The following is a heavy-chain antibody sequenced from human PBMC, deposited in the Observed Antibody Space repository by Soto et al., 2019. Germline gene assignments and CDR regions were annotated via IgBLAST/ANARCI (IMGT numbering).Heavy chain of an antibody. V-gene: IGHV2-5*02. D-gene: IGHD3-10*01. CDR1: GFSLSTREVG. J-gene: IGHJ4*02. Sequence: QITLKESGPTLVKPTQTLTLTCTFSGFSLSTREVGVGWIRQPPGKALEWLALIYWDDDKRYRPSLKSRLTIXXDXSXXLVILIMTNMGPEDKATYYCAYRAYYCGSGSYYTHWGQGILVTVSS. CDR2: IYWDDDK. CDR3: AYRAYYCGSGSYYTH.